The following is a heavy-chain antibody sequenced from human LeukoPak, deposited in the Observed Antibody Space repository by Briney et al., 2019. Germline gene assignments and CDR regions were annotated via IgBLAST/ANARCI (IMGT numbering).Heavy chain of an antibody. V-gene: IGHV3-74*01. CDR2: INSDGSTT. CDR1: GFTFSSYW. Sequence: GGSLRLSCAASGFTFSSYWMHWVRQPPGKGLVWVSRINSDGSTTNYADSVKGRFTISRDNAENTLCLQMNSLRVEDTAVYYCTRRVSATRWFDPWGQGTLVTVSS. J-gene: IGHJ5*02. D-gene: IGHD2-15*01. CDR3: TRRVSATRWFDP.